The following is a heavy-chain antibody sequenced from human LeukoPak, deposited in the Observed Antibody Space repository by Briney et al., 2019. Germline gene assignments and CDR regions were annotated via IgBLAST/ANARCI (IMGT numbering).Heavy chain of an antibody. D-gene: IGHD5-18*01. CDR3: AKDADTATIIYWYFDL. CDR2: ISDDGSNE. J-gene: IGHJ2*01. Sequence: GGSLRLSCAASGFSFRAYGMHWARQAPGKGLEWVAVISDDGSNEYYADSVKGRFTISRDNSKNTLFLQMNSLRPEDTAVYYCAKDADTATIIYWYFDLWGRGTLVTVSS. CDR1: GFSFRAYG. V-gene: IGHV3-30*18.